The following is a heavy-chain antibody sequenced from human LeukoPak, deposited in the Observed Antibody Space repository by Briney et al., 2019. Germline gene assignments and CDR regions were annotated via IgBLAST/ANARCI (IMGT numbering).Heavy chain of an antibody. CDR1: GYTFSDYY. V-gene: IGHV1-2*02. CDR2: INPNSGGT. CDR3: ARGRGPRYYDSSGLYYFDH. Sequence: ASVKVSCKTYGYTFSDYYMNWVRQAPGQGLEWMGRINPNSGGTNYAQKFQGRVTMTRDTSISTAYMELSSLKSDDTAVYYCARGRGPRYYDSSGLYYFDHWGQGTLVTVSS. J-gene: IGHJ4*02. D-gene: IGHD3-22*01.